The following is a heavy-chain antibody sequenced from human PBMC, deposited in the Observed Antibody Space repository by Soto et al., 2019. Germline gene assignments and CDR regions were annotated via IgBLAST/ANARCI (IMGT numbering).Heavy chain of an antibody. J-gene: IGHJ6*02. Sequence: PAETLSLTCTVTGGSMTSGAQYWTWIRHRPGEGLEWFGYINHRGSLYYNPSLRSRVSMSVDTSKNQLSLNLSSVSAADTAVYYCARELPKRQGRNMAVWGQGTTLTV. CDR3: ARELPKRQGRNMAV. CDR1: GGSMTSGAQY. V-gene: IGHV4-31*03. D-gene: IGHD1-1*01. CDR2: INHRGSL.